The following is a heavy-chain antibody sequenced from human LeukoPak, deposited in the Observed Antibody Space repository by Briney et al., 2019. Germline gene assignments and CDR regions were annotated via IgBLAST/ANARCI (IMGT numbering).Heavy chain of an antibody. CDR1: GFTFSSYA. CDR3: AKVSGGGLYYDGMDV. J-gene: IGHJ6*02. Sequence: GGSLRLSCAASGFTFSSYAMSWVRQAPGKGLEWVSTISGSGGSTYYADSVKGRFTISRDNSKNTLYLQMNSLGAEDTAVYYCAKVSGGGLYYDGMDVWGQGTTVTVSS. D-gene: IGHD1-14*01. CDR2: ISGSGGST. V-gene: IGHV3-23*01.